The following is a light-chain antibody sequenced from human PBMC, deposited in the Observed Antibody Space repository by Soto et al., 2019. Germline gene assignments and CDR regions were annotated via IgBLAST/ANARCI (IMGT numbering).Light chain of an antibody. CDR1: QSVSSSY. J-gene: IGKJ1*01. CDR3: QQYGRSQRT. Sequence: EIVLTQSPGTLSLSPGERATLSCRASQSVSSSYLAWYQQKPGQAPRLLIYGASSRATGIPDRFSGSGSGTDFTLTISRLEPEDFAVYYCQQYGRSQRTFGQGTKVEIK. V-gene: IGKV3-20*01. CDR2: GAS.